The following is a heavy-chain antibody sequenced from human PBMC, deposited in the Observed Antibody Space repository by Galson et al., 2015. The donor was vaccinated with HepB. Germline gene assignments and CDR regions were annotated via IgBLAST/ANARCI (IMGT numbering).Heavy chain of an antibody. D-gene: IGHD3-22*01. J-gene: IGHJ6*02. CDR2: VNPNSGGT. Sequence: SVKVSCKASGYTFTGYYMHWVRQAPGQGLEWMGWVNPNSGGTNYAQKFQGWVTMTRDTSISAAYMELSRLRSDDTAVYYCARGREARIVVAAKYGMDVWGQGTTVTVSS. V-gene: IGHV1-2*04. CDR1: GYTFTGYY. CDR3: ARGREARIVVAAKYGMDV.